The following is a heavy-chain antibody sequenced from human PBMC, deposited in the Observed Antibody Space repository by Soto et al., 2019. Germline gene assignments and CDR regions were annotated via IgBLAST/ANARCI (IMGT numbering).Heavy chain of an antibody. V-gene: IGHV3-23*01. J-gene: IGHJ4*02. CDR1: GFTFSLSA. D-gene: IGHD3-9*01. CDR2: LSGGGSTT. CDR3: AKGPEHYILTGCDY. Sequence: EVQLLESGGGFVQPGESLRLSCAASGFTFSLSAMSWVRQAPGRGLDWVSSLSGGGSTTDYADSVKGQFTISRDNSKNTVHLQMNSLRAEDTAVYYCAKGPEHYILTGCDYWGQGALVTVS.